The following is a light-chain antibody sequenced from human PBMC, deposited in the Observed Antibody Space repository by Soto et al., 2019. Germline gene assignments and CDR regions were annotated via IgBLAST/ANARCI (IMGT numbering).Light chain of an antibody. V-gene: IGKV3-15*01. CDR2: GAS. CDR1: QSVSSN. Sequence: EIVMTQSPATLSVSPGERATLSCRASQSVSSNLAWFQQKPGQAPTLLIYGASTRATGIPARFSGSGSGTHFTLTISSLEPEDFAVYYCQQYGKLPITFGQGTRLEIK. J-gene: IGKJ5*01. CDR3: QQYGKLPIT.